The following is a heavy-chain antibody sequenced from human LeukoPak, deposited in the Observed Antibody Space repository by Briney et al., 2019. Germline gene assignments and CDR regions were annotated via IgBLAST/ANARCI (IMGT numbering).Heavy chain of an antibody. J-gene: IGHJ6*03. CDR2: INPSGGST. D-gene: IGHD3-10*01. V-gene: IGHV1-46*01. CDR3: AXXSTYYYGSGSYHYYYYYMDV. Sequence: ASLQVSCQASGYTFTSYYMHWVRQAPGQGLEWMGIINPSGGSTSYAQKFQGRVTLTSDTYTSEVYMALSSLRSEDTAVYYCAXXSTYYYGSGSYHYYYYYMDVWGKGTTVTISS. CDR1: GYTFTSYY.